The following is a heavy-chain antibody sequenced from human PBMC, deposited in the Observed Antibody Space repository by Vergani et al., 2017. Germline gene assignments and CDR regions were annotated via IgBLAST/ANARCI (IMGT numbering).Heavy chain of an antibody. CDR3: ARLEVIAARPRFYYYYYMDV. CDR1: GYSITNYW. D-gene: IGHD6-6*01. J-gene: IGHJ6*03. Sequence: EVQLVQSGAEVKKPGASLKISCQGSGYSITNYWIAWVRQRPGKGLEWMGIIYAGDSDVRYSPSFQGQVTMSVDKSISTAYLQWSSLKASDTAMYYCARLEVIAARPRFYYYYYMDVWGKXP. CDR2: IYAGDSDV. V-gene: IGHV5-51*03.